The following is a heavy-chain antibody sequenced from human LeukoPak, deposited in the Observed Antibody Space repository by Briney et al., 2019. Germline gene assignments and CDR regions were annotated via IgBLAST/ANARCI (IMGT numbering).Heavy chain of an antibody. Sequence: GGSLRLSCAASGFTLSSYWMHWVRQAPGKGLVWVSRINSDGTSTTYADSVKGRFTISRDNAKNTLYLQMNSLGTEDTAVYYCATEGPLPGGHDYWGQGTLVTVFS. D-gene: IGHD2-15*01. V-gene: IGHV3-74*01. J-gene: IGHJ4*02. CDR1: GFTLSSYW. CDR2: INSDGTST. CDR3: ATEGPLPGGHDY.